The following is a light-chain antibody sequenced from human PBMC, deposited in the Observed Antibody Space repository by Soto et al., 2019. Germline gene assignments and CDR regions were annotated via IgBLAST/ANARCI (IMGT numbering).Light chain of an antibody. CDR1: QSLSSNY. V-gene: IGKV3-20*01. CDR3: QHYGTSPTWT. J-gene: IGKJ1*01. CDR2: GAS. Sequence: EIVLTQSPGTLSLSPGERATLSCRASQSLSSNYLAWYQQKPGQAPRLLIYGASSRATGIPDRFSGSGSGTDFTLTISRLEPEDFAVFYCQHYGTSPTWTFGQGTKVEIK.